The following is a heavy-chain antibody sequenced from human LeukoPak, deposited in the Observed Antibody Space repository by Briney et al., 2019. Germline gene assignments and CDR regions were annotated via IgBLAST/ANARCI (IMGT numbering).Heavy chain of an antibody. D-gene: IGHD3-22*01. CDR3: ARAPYDSSGYYYLGPDY. CDR2: IYYSGST. V-gene: IGHV4-30-4*01. CDR1: GGSISSGDYY. J-gene: IGHJ4*02. Sequence: SETLSLTCTVSGGSISSGDYYWSWIRQPPGKGLEWIGYIYYSGSTYYNPSLKSRVTISVDTSKNQFSLKLSSVTAADTAVYYCARAPYDSSGYYYLGPDYWGQGTLVTVSS.